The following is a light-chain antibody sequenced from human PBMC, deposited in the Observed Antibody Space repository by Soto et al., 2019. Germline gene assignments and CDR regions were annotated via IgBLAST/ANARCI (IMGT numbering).Light chain of an antibody. CDR2: AAS. J-gene: IGKJ1*01. CDR1: QSISSY. V-gene: IGKV1-39*01. CDR3: QQSYSTLSWT. Sequence: DIQMTQSPSSLSASVGDRVTITCRASQSISSYLNWYQQKPGKAPKVLIYAASSLQSGVPSRFSDSGSGTDFTLTISSLQPEDFATYYCQQSYSTLSWTFGQGTKVEIK.